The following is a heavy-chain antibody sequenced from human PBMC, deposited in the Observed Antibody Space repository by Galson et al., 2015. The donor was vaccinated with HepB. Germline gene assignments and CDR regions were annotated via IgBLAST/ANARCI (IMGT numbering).Heavy chain of an antibody. D-gene: IGHD2-15*01. V-gene: IGHV6-1*01. J-gene: IGHJ6*02. CDR1: GDSVTSNSAA. Sequence: CAISGDSVTSNSAAWNWIRQSPSRGLEWLGRTYYRSKWYNDYAVSVKSRITINPDTSKKQFSLQLNSVTPEDTAVYYCAREGGSGYCSGGSCYPSYYYAMDVWGQGTTGTVSS. CDR2: TYYRSKWYN. CDR3: AREGGSGYCSGGSCYPSYYYAMDV.